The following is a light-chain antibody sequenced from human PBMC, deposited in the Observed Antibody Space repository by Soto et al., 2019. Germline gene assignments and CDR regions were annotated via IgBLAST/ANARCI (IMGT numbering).Light chain of an antibody. CDR1: QSISSW. CDR3: QQYNSYPIT. CDR2: KAS. J-gene: IGKJ5*01. Sequence: DIQMTQSPSTLSAAVGDRVTITCRASQSISSWLAWYQQKPGKAPKLLIYKASSLESGVPSRFSGRGSGTEFTLTISSLQPDDFATYDCQQYNSYPITFGQGTRLEIK. V-gene: IGKV1-5*03.